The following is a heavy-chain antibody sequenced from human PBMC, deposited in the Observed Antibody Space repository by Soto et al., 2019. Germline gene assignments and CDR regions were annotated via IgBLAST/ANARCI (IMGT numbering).Heavy chain of an antibody. J-gene: IGHJ4*02. V-gene: IGHV4-59*01. CDR2: IYYSGST. Sequence: SETLSLTCTVSGGSISSYYWSWIRQPPGRGLEWIGYIYYSGSTNYNPSLKSRVTISVDTSKNQFSLKLSSVTAADTAVYYCARDHPSHTARFDYWGQGTLVTVSS. D-gene: IGHD5-18*01. CDR3: ARDHPSHTARFDY. CDR1: GGSISSYY.